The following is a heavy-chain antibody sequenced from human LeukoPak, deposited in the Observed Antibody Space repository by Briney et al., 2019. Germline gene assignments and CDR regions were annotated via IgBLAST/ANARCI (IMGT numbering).Heavy chain of an antibody. J-gene: IGHJ4*02. V-gene: IGHV4-59*08. CDR1: AGSMSSYY. CDR2: IYYSGST. Sequence: QPSETLSLTCTGSAGSMSSYYWSWIRRPPGKGLEWIGYIYYSGSTKYNPSLKSRVTISVDTSKNQFSLKLSSVTAAHTAVYDYARGARAGYNLEPFDYWGQGTLVTVSS. CDR3: ARGARAGYNLEPFDY. D-gene: IGHD5-24*01.